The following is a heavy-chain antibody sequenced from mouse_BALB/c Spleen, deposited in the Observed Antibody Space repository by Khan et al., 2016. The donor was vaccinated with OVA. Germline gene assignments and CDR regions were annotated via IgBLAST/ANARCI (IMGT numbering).Heavy chain of an antibody. D-gene: IGHD2-4*01. CDR3: ARKDYYDYDPFPY. Sequence: VQLKESGPGLVKPSQSLSLTCTVTGYSITSEYAWNWLRQFPGNKLEWMGYINYSGNTRFNPSLKSRTSITRDKSKNQFFLQLNSVTTEDTATYYCARKDYYDYDPFPYWGQGTLVTVSA. CDR1: GYSITSEYA. V-gene: IGHV3-2*02. J-gene: IGHJ3*01. CDR2: INYSGNT.